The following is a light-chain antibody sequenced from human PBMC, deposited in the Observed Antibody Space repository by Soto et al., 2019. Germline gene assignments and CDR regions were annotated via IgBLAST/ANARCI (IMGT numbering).Light chain of an antibody. CDR3: ASYTSSGTVV. Sequence: QSVRTQPASVSGSPGQSVTSSCTGTSSDVGGHDYVSWYQQHPGDAPKLMIYQVTKWPSGVSHRFSGSKSGNTASLTISGLQPDDEAEYYCASYTSSGTVVFGGGTKLTVL. V-gene: IGLV2-14*03. CDR2: QVT. CDR1: SSDVGGHDY. J-gene: IGLJ3*02.